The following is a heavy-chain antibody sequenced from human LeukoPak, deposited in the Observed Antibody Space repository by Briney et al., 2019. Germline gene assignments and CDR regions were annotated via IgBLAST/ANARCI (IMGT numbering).Heavy chain of an antibody. V-gene: IGHV3-53*05. CDR3: ARDGSYYYDSSGLEYFQH. D-gene: IGHD3-22*01. Sequence: GGSLRLSCAASGFTVSSNYMSWVRQAPGKGLEWVSVIYSGGSTYYADSVKGRFTISRDNSKNTLYLQMNSLRAEDTAVYYCARDGSYYYDSSGLEYFQHWGQGTLVTVSS. CDR2: IYSGGST. J-gene: IGHJ1*01. CDR1: GFTVSSNY.